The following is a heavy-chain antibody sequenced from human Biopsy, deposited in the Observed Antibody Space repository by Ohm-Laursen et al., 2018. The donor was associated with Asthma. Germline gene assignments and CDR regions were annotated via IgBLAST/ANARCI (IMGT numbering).Heavy chain of an antibody. Sequence: SLRLSCAAPGFVFRSHAMHWVRQAPGKGLEWVAVVLYDGGVVHYADSMKGRFTISRDNAKSTLYLQMNRLRTDDTAVYFCAKRRGYSDLTDFDHWGQGTLVTVSS. V-gene: IGHV3-30*18. CDR1: GFVFRSHA. CDR3: AKRRGYSDLTDFDH. D-gene: IGHD3-3*01. J-gene: IGHJ4*02. CDR2: VLYDGGVV.